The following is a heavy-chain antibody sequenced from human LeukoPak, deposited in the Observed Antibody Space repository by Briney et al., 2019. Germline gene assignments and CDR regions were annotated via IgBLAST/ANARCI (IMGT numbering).Heavy chain of an antibody. J-gene: IGHJ3*02. CDR3: AREIVSGWWDAFDI. CDR2: ISSSSSTI. CDR1: GFTFSSYS. V-gene: IGHV3-48*01. Sequence: PGGSLRLSCAASGFTFSSYSMNWVRQAPGKGLEWVSYISSSSSTIYYADSVKGRFTISRDNAKNSLYLRMNSLRAEDTAVYYCAREIVSGWWDAFDIWGQGTMVTVSS. D-gene: IGHD6-19*01.